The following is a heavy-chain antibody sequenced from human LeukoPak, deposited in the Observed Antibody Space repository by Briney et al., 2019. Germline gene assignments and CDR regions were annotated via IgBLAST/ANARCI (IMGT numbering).Heavy chain of an antibody. D-gene: IGHD1-26*01. V-gene: IGHV3-13*01. CDR2: IGTAGAT. CDR3: TRAVGATNLGFDY. Sequence: GGSLRLSCAASGFTFSSCDMHWVRQARGKVLGGVSAIGTAGATYYADSVKGRSTIARENAKNSLFLQVSSLRVGDTAVYYRTRAVGATNLGFDYWGQGTLVTVSS. J-gene: IGHJ4*02. CDR1: GFTFSSCD.